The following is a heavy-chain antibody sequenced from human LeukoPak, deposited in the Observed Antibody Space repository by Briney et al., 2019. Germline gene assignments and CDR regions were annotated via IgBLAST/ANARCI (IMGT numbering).Heavy chain of an antibody. CDR3: ARASPGYYDSSGYYGGYFDY. V-gene: IGHV4-59*01. Sequence: SETLSLTCAVYGGSFSGYYWSWIRQPPGKGLEWIGYIYYSGSTNYNPSLKSRVTISVDTSKNQFSLKLSSVTAADTAVYYCARASPGYYDSSGYYGGYFDYWGQGTLVTVSS. CDR1: GGSFSGYY. CDR2: IYYSGST. D-gene: IGHD3-22*01. J-gene: IGHJ4*02.